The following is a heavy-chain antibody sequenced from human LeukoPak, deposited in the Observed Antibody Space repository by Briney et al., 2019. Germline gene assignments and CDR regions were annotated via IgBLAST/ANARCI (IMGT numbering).Heavy chain of an antibody. Sequence: SGTLSLTCAVSGGSISTTNWWTWIRQPPGKGLEWIGYIYYSGSTNYNPSLKSRVTISVDTSKNQFSLKLSSVTAADTAVYYCARPGHSSGWYDAFDIWGQGTMVTVSS. V-gene: IGHV4-59*08. CDR1: GGSISTTNW. J-gene: IGHJ3*02. D-gene: IGHD6-19*01. CDR2: IYYSGST. CDR3: ARPGHSSGWYDAFDI.